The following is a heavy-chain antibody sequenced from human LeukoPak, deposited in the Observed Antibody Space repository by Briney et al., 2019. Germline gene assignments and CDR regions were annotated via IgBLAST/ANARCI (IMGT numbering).Heavy chain of an antibody. V-gene: IGHV5-51*01. J-gene: IGHJ6*02. CDR1: GYSFTSYW. CDR2: IYPGDSDT. CDR3: ARTGAAGSYYYYYGMDV. Sequence: GESLKISCKGSGYSFTSYWIGWVRQMPGKGLEWMGIIYPGDSDTRYSSSFQGQVTISADKSISTAYLQWSSLKASDTAMYYCARTGAAGSYYYYYGMDVWGQGTTVTVSS. D-gene: IGHD6-13*01.